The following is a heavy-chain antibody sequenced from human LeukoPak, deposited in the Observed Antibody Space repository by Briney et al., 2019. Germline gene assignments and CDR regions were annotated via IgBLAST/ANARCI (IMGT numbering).Heavy chain of an antibody. Sequence: PSETLSLTCTVSGGSISSYYWSWIRQPPGKGLEWIGYIYHSGSTYYNPSLKSRVTISVDRSKNQFSLKLSSVTAADTAVYYCARGAKGFDYWGQGTLVTVSS. V-gene: IGHV4-59*12. CDR2: IYHSGST. CDR3: ARGAKGFDY. J-gene: IGHJ4*02. CDR1: GGSISSYY.